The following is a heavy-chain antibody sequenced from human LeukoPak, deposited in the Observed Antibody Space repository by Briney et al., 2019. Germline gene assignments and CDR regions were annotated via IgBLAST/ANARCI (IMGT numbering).Heavy chain of an antibody. J-gene: IGHJ6*02. V-gene: IGHV1-2*02. CDR3: TRDHCTRTHCYEDYYYGMDV. CDR2: INPNTGGT. D-gene: IGHD2-2*01. CDR1: GNTFTGYY. Sequence: ASVKVSCKASGNTFTGYYMHWVRQAPGQGLEWMGWINPNTGGTDTAQKFQGRVTMTRDTSISTAYMELSRLRSDDTAVYYCTRDHCTRTHCYEDYYYGMDVWGQGTTVTVSS.